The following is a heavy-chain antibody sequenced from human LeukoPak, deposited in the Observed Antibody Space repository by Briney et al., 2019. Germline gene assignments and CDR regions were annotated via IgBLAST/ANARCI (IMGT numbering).Heavy chain of an antibody. Sequence: GESLKISCKGSGYSFTSYWIGWVRPMPGKGLEWMGIIYPGDSDTRYSPSFQGQVTISADKSISTAYLQWSSLKASDTAMYYCARSLLWFGELGSYFDYWGQGTLVTVSS. CDR1: GYSFTSYW. V-gene: IGHV5-51*01. CDR3: ARSLLWFGELGSYFDY. D-gene: IGHD3-10*01. J-gene: IGHJ4*02. CDR2: IYPGDSDT.